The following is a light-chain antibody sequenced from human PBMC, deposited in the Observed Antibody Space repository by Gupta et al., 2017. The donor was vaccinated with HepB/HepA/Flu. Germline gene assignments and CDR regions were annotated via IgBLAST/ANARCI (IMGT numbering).Light chain of an antibody. Sequence: SSELTQEPAVSVALGQTVRITCPGDTLRSYYASWYQQKPGQAPVLVIYGKNNRPSGIPDRFSGSSSGNTAPLTITGAQAEDEADYYCNYRDISSNHVVFGGGTKLTVL. CDR3: NYRDISSNHVV. V-gene: IGLV3-19*01. CDR2: GKN. J-gene: IGLJ2*01. CDR1: TLRSYY.